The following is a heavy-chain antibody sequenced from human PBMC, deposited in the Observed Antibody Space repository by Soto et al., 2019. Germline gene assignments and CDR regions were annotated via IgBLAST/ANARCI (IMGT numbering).Heavy chain of an antibody. CDR1: GFTFSSYA. J-gene: IGHJ6*02. Sequence: GGSLRLSCAASGFTFSSYAMSWVRQAPGKGLEWVSAISGSGGSTYYADSVKGRFTISRDNSKNTLYLQMNSLRAEDTAVYYCAKDRKKFDEQQLYYYGMDVWGQGTTVTVSS. V-gene: IGHV3-23*01. D-gene: IGHD6-13*01. CDR2: ISGSGGST. CDR3: AKDRKKFDEQQLYYYGMDV.